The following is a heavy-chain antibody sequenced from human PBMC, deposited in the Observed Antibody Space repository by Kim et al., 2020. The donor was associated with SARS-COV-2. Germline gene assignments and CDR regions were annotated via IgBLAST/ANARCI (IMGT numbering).Heavy chain of an antibody. J-gene: IGHJ6*02. V-gene: IGHV3-13*01. Sequence: GGSLRLSCAASGFTFSSYDMHWVRQATGKGLEWVSAIGTAGDTYYPGSVKGRFTISRENAKNSLYLQMNSLRAGDTAVYYCARASSTPSDIQTGNYYYGMDVWGQGTTVTVSS. CDR2: IGTAGDT. D-gene: IGHD2-15*01. CDR1: GFTFSSYD. CDR3: ARASSTPSDIQTGNYYYGMDV.